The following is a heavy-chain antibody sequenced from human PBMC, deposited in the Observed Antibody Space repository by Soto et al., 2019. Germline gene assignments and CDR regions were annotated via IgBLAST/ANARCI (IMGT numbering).Heavy chain of an antibody. D-gene: IGHD6-6*01. CDR3: ASGTRGSSSAFDI. Sequence: GASVKVSCKASGYTFTSYGISWVRQAPGQGLEWMGWISAYSGGTNYAQKFQGWVTMTRDTSISTAYMELSRLRSDDTAVYYCASGTRGSSSAFDIWGQGTMVTVSS. CDR2: ISAYSGGT. V-gene: IGHV1-2*04. J-gene: IGHJ3*02. CDR1: GYTFTSYG.